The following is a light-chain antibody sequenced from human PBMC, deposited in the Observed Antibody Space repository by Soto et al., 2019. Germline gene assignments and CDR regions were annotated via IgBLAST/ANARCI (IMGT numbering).Light chain of an antibody. J-gene: IGKJ1*01. CDR1: QSVSSSY. CDR2: GAS. V-gene: IGKV3-20*01. CDR3: QQYGSSQT. Sequence: EIVLTQSPCTLSLSPGERATLSCRASQSVSSSYLAWYQQKPGQAPRLLIYGASSRATGIPDRFSGSGSGTDFTLTISRLEPEDFAVYYCQQYGSSQTFGQGTRWIS.